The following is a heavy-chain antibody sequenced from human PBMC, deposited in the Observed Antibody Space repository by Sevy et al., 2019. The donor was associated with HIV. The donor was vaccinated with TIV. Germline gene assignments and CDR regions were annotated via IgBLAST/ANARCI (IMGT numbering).Heavy chain of an antibody. Sequence: SETLSLTCTVSGGSISRFYWSWVRQPPVNGLEWIGFVKDSGRTNYNPSLKSRVTISLDTSKDQCSLKLSSVTAADTAVYYCARVTSGIADAFDIWGQGPMVTVSS. CDR3: ARVTSGIADAFDI. CDR1: GGSISRFY. CDR2: VKDSGRT. V-gene: IGHV4-59*01. J-gene: IGHJ3*02. D-gene: IGHD1-26*01.